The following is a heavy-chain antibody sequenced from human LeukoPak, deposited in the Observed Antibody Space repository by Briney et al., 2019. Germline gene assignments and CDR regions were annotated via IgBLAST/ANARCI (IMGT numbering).Heavy chain of an antibody. V-gene: IGHV4-59*01. J-gene: IGHJ5*02. D-gene: IGHD2-15*01. CDR1: GVSLSSYY. CDR3: ARVFVYCSGGSCYWGWFDP. Sequence: PSETLSLTCTVSGVSLSSYYWSWIRQPPGKGLEWICYIYYSGSTNHNPSLKSRVTISVDPSKNQFSLKLSSVTAADTAMYYCARVFVYCSGGSCYWGWFDPWGQGTLVTVSS. CDR2: IYYSGST.